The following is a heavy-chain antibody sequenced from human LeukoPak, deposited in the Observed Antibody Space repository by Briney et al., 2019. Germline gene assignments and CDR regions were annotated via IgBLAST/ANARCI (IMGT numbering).Heavy chain of an antibody. CDR3: ARGGNEVVADAEYFQH. CDR1: GGTFSSYA. D-gene: IGHD3-22*01. V-gene: IGHV1-69*13. CDR2: IIPIFGTA. J-gene: IGHJ1*01. Sequence: ASVTVSFKASGGTFSSYAISWVRQAPGQGLEWMGGIIPIFGTANYAQKFQGRVTITADESTSPDYMELSSLRSEDTAVDYCARGGNEVVADAEYFQHGGQGTRVTVSS.